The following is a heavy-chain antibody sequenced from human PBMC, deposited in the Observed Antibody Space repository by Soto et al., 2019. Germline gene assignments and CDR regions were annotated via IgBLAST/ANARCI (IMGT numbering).Heavy chain of an antibody. V-gene: IGHV3-33*01. CDR3: ASDVVGASDSYGLDV. D-gene: IGHD1-26*01. J-gene: IGHJ6*02. CDR2: IWHDGNNK. Sequence: GGSLRLSWAASGFTFSNYGMHWVRQAPGKGLEWVAIIWHDGNNKYYADSVRGRFIISRDNSKNRLYLQMNSLRAEDTAVYYCASDVVGASDSYGLDVWGQGTPVTVSS. CDR1: GFTFSNYG.